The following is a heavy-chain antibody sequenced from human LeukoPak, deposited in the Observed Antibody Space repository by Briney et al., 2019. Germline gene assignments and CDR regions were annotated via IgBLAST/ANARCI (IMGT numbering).Heavy chain of an antibody. V-gene: IGHV3-7*01. J-gene: IGHJ4*02. D-gene: IGHD6-19*01. CDR3: ARDTAGNDY. CDR1: GFTFSSYW. CDR2: IKQDGSEK. Sequence: GGSLRLSCTVSGFTFSSYWMSWVRQAPGKGLEWVANIKQDGSEKYYVDPVKGRFTISRDNAKNSLYLQMNSLRAEDAAVYYCARDTAGNDYWGQGTLVTVSS.